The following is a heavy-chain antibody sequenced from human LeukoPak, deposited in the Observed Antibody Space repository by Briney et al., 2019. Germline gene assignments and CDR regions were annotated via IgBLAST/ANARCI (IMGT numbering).Heavy chain of an antibody. V-gene: IGHV4-39*07. Sequence: PSETLSLTCTVSGGSISSSSYYWGWIRQPPGKGLEWIGSTYYSGSTYYNPSLKSRVTISVDTSKNQFSLKLSSVTAADTAVYYCARGVASGIYYYYYYYMDVWGKGTTVTVSS. CDR2: TYYSGST. D-gene: IGHD2-15*01. CDR3: ARGVASGIYYYYYYYMDV. CDR1: GGSISSSSYY. J-gene: IGHJ6*03.